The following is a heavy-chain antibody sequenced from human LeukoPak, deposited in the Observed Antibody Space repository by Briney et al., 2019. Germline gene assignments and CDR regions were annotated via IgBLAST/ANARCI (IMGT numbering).Heavy chain of an antibody. D-gene: IGHD2-2*01. CDR2: LSGSGVGT. V-gene: IGHV3-23*01. Sequence: TGGSLRLSCAASGFTFSSYAMSWVRQAPGKGLEWVSVLSGSGVGTYYADSVKGRFTISRDNSKNTLYLQMNSLRAEDTAVYYCAKDRREYCSSTSCYLLDQWGQGTLVTVSS. J-gene: IGHJ4*02. CDR1: GFTFSSYA. CDR3: AKDRREYCSSTSCYLLDQ.